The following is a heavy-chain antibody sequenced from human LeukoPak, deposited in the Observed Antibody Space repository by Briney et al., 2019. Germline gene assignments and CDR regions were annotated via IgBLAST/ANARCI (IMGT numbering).Heavy chain of an antibody. Sequence: GGSLRLSCAASGFTFSSYSMNWVRQAPGKGLEWVSSIISSSSYIYYADSVKGRFTISRDNATNYPYLQMNSLRAVDTAVYYSSSEGCSSTRCFPVIDDYWGQGTLVTVSS. CDR1: GFTFSSYS. CDR3: SSEGCSSTRCFPVIDDY. CDR2: IISSSSYI. J-gene: IGHJ4*02. D-gene: IGHD2-2*01. V-gene: IGHV3-21*03.